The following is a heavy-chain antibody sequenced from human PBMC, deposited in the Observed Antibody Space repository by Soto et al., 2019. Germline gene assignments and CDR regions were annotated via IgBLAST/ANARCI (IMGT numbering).Heavy chain of an antibody. V-gene: IGHV1-18*01. J-gene: IGHJ5*02. CDR2: ISAYTGNT. D-gene: IGHD3-10*01. CDR3: ARDLKPYFSSSAPKPFDP. Sequence: QVQLVQSGAEVKKPGASVKVSCKASGYNFIDYGINWVRQAPGQGLEYLGWISAYTGNTNFAQNLQGRVTLTTDSSTNTAYLDLRSLRTDDTAVYYCARDLKPYFSSSAPKPFDPWGQGTLVTVSS. CDR1: GYNFIDYG.